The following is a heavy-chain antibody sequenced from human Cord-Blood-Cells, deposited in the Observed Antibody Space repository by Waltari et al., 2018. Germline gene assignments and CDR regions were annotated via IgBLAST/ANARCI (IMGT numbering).Heavy chain of an antibody. Sequence: QVQLQQWGAGLLKPSATLSLTCAVYGGSFGGYYCSWIRQPPGKGLEWIGEINHRASTNYNPSLKSRVTISVDTSKNQFSLKLSSVTAADTAVYYCAREGSMVRGVITWFDPWGQGTLVTVSS. CDR3: AREGSMVRGVITWFDP. CDR1: GGSFGGYY. V-gene: IGHV4-34*01. D-gene: IGHD3-10*01. J-gene: IGHJ5*02. CDR2: INHRAST.